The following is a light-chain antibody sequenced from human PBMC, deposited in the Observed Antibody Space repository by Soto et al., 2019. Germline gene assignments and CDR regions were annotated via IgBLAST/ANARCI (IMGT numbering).Light chain of an antibody. CDR3: QQYNNWPPWT. CDR2: GAS. Sequence: EIVLTQSPGTLSLSPGERATLSCRASLSVSNYLAWYQQKPGQAPRLLIYGASTRATGIPARFSGSGPGTEFTHTISSLQSEDFAVYYCQQYNNWPPWTFGQGTKVDIK. V-gene: IGKV3-15*01. CDR1: LSVSNY. J-gene: IGKJ1*01.